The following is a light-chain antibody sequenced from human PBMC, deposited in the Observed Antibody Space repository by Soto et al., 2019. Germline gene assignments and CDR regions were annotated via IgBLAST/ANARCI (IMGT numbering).Light chain of an antibody. J-gene: IGKJ1*01. Sequence: DIQMTQSPYSLSASVGDRVTITCRASQSISSYFNWYQQKPGKAPKLLIYAASSLQSGVPSRFSGSGSGTDFTLTISSLQPYDFATYYCQQSYSTPQTFGQGTKVEIK. CDR3: QQSYSTPQT. CDR2: AAS. V-gene: IGKV1-39*01. CDR1: QSISSY.